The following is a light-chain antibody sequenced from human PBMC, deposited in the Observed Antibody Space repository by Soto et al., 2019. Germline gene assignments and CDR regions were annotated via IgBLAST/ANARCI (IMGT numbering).Light chain of an antibody. V-gene: IGLV2-14*03. J-gene: IGLJ2*01. CDR2: RVN. CDR1: VNEMTFYDY. Sequence: QSALTQPASVSGSPGQSITISCTGAVNEMTFYDYISWYQHHPGKAPKLIIFRVNNRPSGVSIRFSGSKSGNAASLRISGLQAEDEADYYCSSYTSRSFVVFGGGTKLTVL. CDR3: SSYTSRSFVV.